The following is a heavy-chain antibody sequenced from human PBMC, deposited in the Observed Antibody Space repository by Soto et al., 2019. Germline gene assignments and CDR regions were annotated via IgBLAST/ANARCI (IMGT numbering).Heavy chain of an antibody. CDR2: IIPFLDNP. J-gene: IGHJ4*02. Sequence: QVQLVQSGAEVKKPGSSVKVSCKASGDTFSSYVISWVRQAPGQGLEWMGRIIPFLDNPKYAQKFQGRVAITADKSTSTAYMELSSLVSEDTATYYCVVCIASPGTSDYWGQGTLVTVSS. CDR3: VVCIASPGTSDY. D-gene: IGHD6-13*01. V-gene: IGHV1-69*02. CDR1: GDTFSSYV.